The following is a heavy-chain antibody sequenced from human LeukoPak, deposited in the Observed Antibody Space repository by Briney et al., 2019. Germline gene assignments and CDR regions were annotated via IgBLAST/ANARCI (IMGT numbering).Heavy chain of an antibody. V-gene: IGHV3-23*01. CDR1: GFTFSNYA. Sequence: PGGSLRLSCVGSGFTFSNYAMSWVRQAPGKGLEWVSAISGAGGSTYYADSVKGRFTISRDNSKNTLYLQMNSLRAEDTAVYYCARSWWGTDWLLYENWFDPWGQGTLVTVSS. CDR2: ISGAGGST. J-gene: IGHJ5*02. CDR3: ARSWWGTDWLLYENWFDP. D-gene: IGHD3/OR15-3a*01.